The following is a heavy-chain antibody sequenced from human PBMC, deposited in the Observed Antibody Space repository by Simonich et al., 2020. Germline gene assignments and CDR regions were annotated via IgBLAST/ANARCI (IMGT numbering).Heavy chain of an antibody. J-gene: IGHJ3*02. CDR3: ARGPRWTGDDAFDI. V-gene: IGHV1-2*02. D-gene: IGHD7-27*01. CDR1: GYTFTGYY. CDR2: INPDSGGT. Sequence: QVQLVQSGAEVKKPGASVTVSCKASGYTFTGYYMHWVRQAPGPGLEWSGWINPDSGGTSYSQRFQGRVPMTRDTSISTAYRERSRLRSDDTAVYYCARGPRWTGDDAFDIWGQGTMVTVSS.